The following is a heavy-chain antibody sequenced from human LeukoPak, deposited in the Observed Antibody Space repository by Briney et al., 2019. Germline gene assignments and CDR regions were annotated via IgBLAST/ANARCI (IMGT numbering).Heavy chain of an antibody. Sequence: GGSLRLSCAASGFTFSDYSMHWVRQAPGRGLEWVSCISSTSSYIYYADSVRGRFTISRDNAKNSLYLQMNSLRAEDTAVYYCARGQLWQTGWFDPWGQGTLVTVSS. V-gene: IGHV3-21*01. CDR3: ARGQLWQTGWFDP. CDR1: GFTFSDYS. CDR2: ISSTSSYI. D-gene: IGHD5-18*01. J-gene: IGHJ5*02.